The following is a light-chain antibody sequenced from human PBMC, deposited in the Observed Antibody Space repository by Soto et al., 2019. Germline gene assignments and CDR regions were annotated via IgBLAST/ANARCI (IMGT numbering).Light chain of an antibody. V-gene: IGLV1-40*01. Sequence: QSVLTQPPSVSGAPGQRVTISCTGSSSNIGAGYDVHWYQKLPGTAPKLLIYVNNNRPSGVPDRFSGSKSGTSASLAITGLQAEDEADYYCQSYDSSLSAPYVFGTGTKVTVL. J-gene: IGLJ1*01. CDR3: QSYDSSLSAPYV. CDR1: SSNIGAGYD. CDR2: VNN.